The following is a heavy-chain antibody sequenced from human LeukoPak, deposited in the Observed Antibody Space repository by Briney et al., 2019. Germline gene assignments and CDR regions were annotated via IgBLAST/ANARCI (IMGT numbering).Heavy chain of an antibody. Sequence: SQTLSLTCTVSGGSISSGSYYWSWIRQPAGKGLEWIGRIYTSGSTNYNPSLKSRVTMSVDTSKNQFSLKLSSVTAADTAVYYCARDRDVLRFLEWSAWDFDLWGRGTLVTVS. V-gene: IGHV4-61*02. CDR1: GGSISSGSYY. CDR3: ARDRDVLRFLEWSAWDFDL. D-gene: IGHD3-3*01. CDR2: IYTSGST. J-gene: IGHJ2*01.